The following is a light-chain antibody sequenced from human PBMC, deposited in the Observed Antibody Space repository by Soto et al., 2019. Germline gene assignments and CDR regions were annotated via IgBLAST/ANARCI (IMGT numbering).Light chain of an antibody. CDR2: GNN. V-gene: IGLV1-40*01. J-gene: IGLJ2*01. Sequence: QPVLTQPPSVSGAPGQRVTISCTGSSSNIGAGYDVHWYQQLPGTAPKLLIYGNNNRPSGVPDRFSGSKSGTSASLAITGLQAEDDADYYCQSYDSSLRGVFGGGTKLTVL. CDR1: SSNIGAGYD. CDR3: QSYDSSLRGV.